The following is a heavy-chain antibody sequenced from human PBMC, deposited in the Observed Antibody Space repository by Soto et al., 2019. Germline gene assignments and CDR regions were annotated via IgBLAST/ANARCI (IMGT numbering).Heavy chain of an antibody. J-gene: IGHJ5*02. D-gene: IGHD2-15*01. Sequence: ASVKVSCKASGYTFTSYSISWVRQAPGQGLEWMGWISAYNGNTNYAQKLQGRVTMTTDTSTSTAYMELRSLRSDDTAVYYCARDVDGYWSGGSCSSEDRFDPWGQGTRVTVSS. CDR3: ARDVDGYWSGGSCSSEDRFDP. V-gene: IGHV1-18*01. CDR2: ISAYNGNT. CDR1: GYTFTSYS.